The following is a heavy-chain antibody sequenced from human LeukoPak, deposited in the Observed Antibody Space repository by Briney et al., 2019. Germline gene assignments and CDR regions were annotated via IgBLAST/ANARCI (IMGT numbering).Heavy chain of an antibody. D-gene: IGHD3-10*01. CDR1: GGSISSYY. J-gene: IGHJ5*02. V-gene: IGHV4-4*07. CDR2: IYTSGST. CDR3: ARDVLQIGTGVIISANWFDP. Sequence: SETLSLTCTVSGGSISSYYWSWIRQPAGKGLEWIGRIYTSGSTNYNPSLKSRVTMSVDTSKNQFSLKLSSVTAADTAVYYCARDVLQIGTGVIISANWFDPWGQGTLVTVSS.